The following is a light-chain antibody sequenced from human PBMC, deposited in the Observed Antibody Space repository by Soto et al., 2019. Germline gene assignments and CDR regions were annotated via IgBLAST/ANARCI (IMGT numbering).Light chain of an antibody. CDR2: DNN. CDR3: QSQDSSLSGSV. J-gene: IGLJ2*01. CDR1: NSNIGAGDD. Sequence: QSVLTQPPSLSGSPGQRVTISCTGSNSNIGAGDDVHWYQQLPGTAPKLLIYDNNIRPSGDRDRFADSNSVTSASLAIPCVQAEDEADYYGQSQDSSLSGSVFGGGTKVTVL. V-gene: IGLV1-40*01.